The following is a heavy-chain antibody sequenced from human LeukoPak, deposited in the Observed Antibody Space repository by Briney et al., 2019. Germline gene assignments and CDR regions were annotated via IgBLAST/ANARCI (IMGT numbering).Heavy chain of an antibody. J-gene: IGHJ4*02. D-gene: IGHD3-22*01. V-gene: IGHV4-59*01. CDR1: GGSISSYY. Sequence: DPSETLSLTCTVSGGSISSYYWSWIRQPPGKGLEWIGYIYYSGSTNYNPSLKSRVTISVDTSKNQFSLKLSSVTAADTAVYYCARGGYYYYSGGYYRPFDYWRQGTLVTVSP. CDR3: ARGGYYYYSGGYYRPFDY. CDR2: IYYSGST.